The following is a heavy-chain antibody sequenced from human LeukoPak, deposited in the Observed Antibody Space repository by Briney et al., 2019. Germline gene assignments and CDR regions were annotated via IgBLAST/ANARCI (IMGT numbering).Heavy chain of an antibody. D-gene: IGHD3-10*01. CDR2: IWYDGSNK. J-gene: IGHJ6*03. CDR1: GFTFSSYA. V-gene: IGHV3-33*06. Sequence: PGGSLRLSCAASGFTFSSYAMSWVRQAPGKGLEWVAVIWYDGSNKYYADSVKGRFTISRDNSKNTLYLQMNSLRAEDTAVYYCAKGMVRPGAGYYYYYMDVWAKGPRSPSP. CDR3: AKGMVRPGAGYYYYYMDV.